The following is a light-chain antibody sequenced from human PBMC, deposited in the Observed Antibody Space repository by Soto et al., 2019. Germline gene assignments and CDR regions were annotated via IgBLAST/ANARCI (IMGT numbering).Light chain of an antibody. V-gene: IGLV2-23*02. CDR3: CSYAGSNTWV. CDR2: EVT. Sequence: QCALTQPASVSGSPGQSITISCTGTSSDVGSYNLVSWYQQHPGKAPKLMISEVTKRPSGVSNRFSGSKSGNTASLTISGRQAEDESDYYCCSYAGSNTWVFGGGTKLTVL. J-gene: IGLJ3*02. CDR1: SSDVGSYNL.